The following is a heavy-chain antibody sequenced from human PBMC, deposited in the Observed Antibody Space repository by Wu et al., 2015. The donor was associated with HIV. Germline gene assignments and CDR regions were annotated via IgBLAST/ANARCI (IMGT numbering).Heavy chain of an antibody. D-gene: IGHD3-22*01. CDR1: GGTFGSYA. J-gene: IGHJ4*02. V-gene: IGHV1-69*05. Sequence: QVQLVQSGAEARKPGSSVNVSCKASGGTFGSYAMSWIRQAPGQGLEWVGRIIPISGTANYAQKFQGRVTITTDESTSTAYMELSSLRSEDTAVYYCARAATYYYDSSGYYYFDYWGQGTLVTVSS. CDR3: ARAATYYYDSSGYYYFDY. CDR2: IIPISGTA.